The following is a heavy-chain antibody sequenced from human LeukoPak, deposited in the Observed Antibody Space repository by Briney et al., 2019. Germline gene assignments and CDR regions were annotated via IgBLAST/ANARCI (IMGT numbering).Heavy chain of an antibody. V-gene: IGHV3-7*01. D-gene: IGHD3-10*01. CDR2: IKQDGSEK. CDR3: ARAQRNYYGSGSYYTEGYYYYYMDV. J-gene: IGHJ6*03. Sequence: GGSLRLSCAASGFTFSSYWMSWVRQAPGKGLEWVANIKQDGSEKYYVDSVKGRFTISRDNAKNSLYLQMNSLRAEDTAVYYCARAQRNYYGSGSYYTEGYYYYYMDVWGKGTTVTVSS. CDR1: GFTFSSYW.